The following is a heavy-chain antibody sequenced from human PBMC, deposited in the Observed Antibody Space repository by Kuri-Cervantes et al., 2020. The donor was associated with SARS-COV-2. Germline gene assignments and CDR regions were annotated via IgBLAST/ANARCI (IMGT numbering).Heavy chain of an antibody. Sequence: GESLKISCAASGFTFSSYAMHWVRQAPGKGLEWVAVISYDGSNKYYADSVKGRFTISRDNSKNTLHLQMNSLRAEDTAVYYCAREKLAGYYYYYMDVWGKGTTVTVSS. CDR1: GFTFSSYA. V-gene: IGHV3-30-3*01. CDR3: AREKLAGYYYYYMDV. CDR2: ISYDGSNK. J-gene: IGHJ6*03. D-gene: IGHD1-1*01.